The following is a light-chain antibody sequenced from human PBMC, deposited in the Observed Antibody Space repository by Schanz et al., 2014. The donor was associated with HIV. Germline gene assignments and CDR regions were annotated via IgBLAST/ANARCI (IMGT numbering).Light chain of an antibody. CDR3: SSYTSSSSLYV. Sequence: QFVLTQPASVSGSPGQSITISCTGNSRDVDSNNYVSWYQQCPGKAPKLMIYDVSNRPSGVSNRFSGSKSGNTASLTISGLQAEDEADYYCSSYTSSSSLYVFGTGTKVTVL. V-gene: IGLV2-14*01. CDR1: SRDVDSNNY. CDR2: DVS. J-gene: IGLJ1*01.